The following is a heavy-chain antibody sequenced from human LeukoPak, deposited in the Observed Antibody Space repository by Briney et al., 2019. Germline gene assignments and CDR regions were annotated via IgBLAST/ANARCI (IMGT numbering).Heavy chain of an antibody. D-gene: IGHD1-26*01. CDR2: ITSSSSYI. Sequence: GGSLRLSCAASGFTFSSYEMNWVRQAPGKGLEWVSSITSSSSYIYYADSVKGRFTISRDNAKNSLYLQMNSLRPEDTAVYYCARENSGSYYQFDCWGQGTLVTVSS. CDR1: GFTFSSYE. J-gene: IGHJ4*02. CDR3: ARENSGSYYQFDC. V-gene: IGHV3-21*01.